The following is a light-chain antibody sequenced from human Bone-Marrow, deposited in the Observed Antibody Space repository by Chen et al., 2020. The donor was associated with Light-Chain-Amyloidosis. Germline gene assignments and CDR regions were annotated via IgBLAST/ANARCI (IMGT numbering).Light chain of an antibody. Sequence: HELTQPPSVSVSPGQTARINCSGDDLPTKYAYWYQQKPGQAPVLVIHRDTERPSGISERFSGSSSGTTATLTISGVQAEDEADYHCQSADSSGTYEVIFGGGTKLTVL. V-gene: IGLV3-25*03. CDR2: RDT. J-gene: IGLJ2*01. CDR3: QSADSSGTYEVI. CDR1: DLPTKY.